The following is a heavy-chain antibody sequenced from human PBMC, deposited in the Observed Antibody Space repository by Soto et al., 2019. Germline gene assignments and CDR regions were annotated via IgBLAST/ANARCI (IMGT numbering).Heavy chain of an antibody. Sequence: QVHLQESGPGLVRPSQTLSLTFSVSGEPLSIDAYYWCCIRQHPVKGLEWIGKIYYSGHTYYNPSLTMYIPILVDMSKNLFSIQLKYVSDADTDIYLCSRVIRDCYDFAEYVDPWGQGTLVTVSS. J-gene: IGHJ5*02. D-gene: IGHD3-3*01. CDR1: GEPLSIDAYY. V-gene: IGHV4-31*01. CDR2: IYYSGHT. CDR3: SRVIRDCYDFAEYVDP.